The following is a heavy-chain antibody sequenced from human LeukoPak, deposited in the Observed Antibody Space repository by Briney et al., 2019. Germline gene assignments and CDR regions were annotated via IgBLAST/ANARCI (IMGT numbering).Heavy chain of an antibody. J-gene: IGHJ4*02. CDR2: IYYCGST. CDR1: GGSISSYY. D-gene: IGHD6-19*01. Sequence: SETLSLTCTVSGGSISSYYWSWIRQPPGKGLEGIGYIYYCGSTNYNPSLKSRVTIPVDTSKNQFSLKLSSVTAADTAVYYCARGNSIAVAGNYWGQGTLVTVSS. CDR3: ARGNSIAVAGNY. V-gene: IGHV4-59*01.